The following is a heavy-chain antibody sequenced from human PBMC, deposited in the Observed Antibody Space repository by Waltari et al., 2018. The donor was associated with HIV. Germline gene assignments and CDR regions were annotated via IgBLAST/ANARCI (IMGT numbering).Heavy chain of an antibody. J-gene: IGHJ6*02. D-gene: IGHD2-2*01. CDR1: GYSISSGYY. V-gene: IGHV4-38-2*02. CDR2: IYHRGSS. Sequence: QVQLQESGPGLVKPSATLSRTCTVSGYSISSGYYWGWIRQPPGKGLEGLGSIYHRGSSYSTPTRMGRVTVSVDTSKNQLSLKLSSVTAADTAVYYCARDDGCSSTSCSYYYYYGMDVVGQGTTFTVSS. CDR3: ARDDGCSSTSCSYYYYYGMDV.